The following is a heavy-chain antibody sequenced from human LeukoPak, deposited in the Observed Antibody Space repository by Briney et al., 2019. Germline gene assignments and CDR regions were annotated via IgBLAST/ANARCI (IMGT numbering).Heavy chain of an antibody. CDR1: GGSLSPYH. CDR3: ARHEISLRGVWVY. J-gene: IGHJ4*02. D-gene: IGHD1-26*01. V-gene: IGHV4-59*08. Sequence: SDTQSLICTLCGGSLSPYHWSSVPHPPGKRLVRVGDIYSSGSTSYNLFLMSRVTISTDTPKNQFSLRLSSVTAADTAVYYCARHEISLRGVWVYWGQGSPVTVSS. CDR2: IYSSGST.